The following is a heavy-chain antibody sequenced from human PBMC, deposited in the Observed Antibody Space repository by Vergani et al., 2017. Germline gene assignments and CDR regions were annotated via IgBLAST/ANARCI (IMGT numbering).Heavy chain of an antibody. CDR3: QSNGFDP. CDR1: GFTFSSYW. Sequence: EVQLVESGGGLVQPGGSLRLSCAASGFTFSSYWMHWVRQAPGKGLVWVSRINSDGSDTNYADAVKGRFTISRDNAKNTLYLQMNSLSAEDTAVYYCQSNGFDPWGEGTLVTVSS. CDR2: INSDGSDT. J-gene: IGHJ5*02. V-gene: IGHV3-74*01.